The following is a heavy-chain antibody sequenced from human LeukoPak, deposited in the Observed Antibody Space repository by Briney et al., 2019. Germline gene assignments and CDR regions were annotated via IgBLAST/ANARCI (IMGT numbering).Heavy chain of an antibody. CDR1: GFTFSSYS. CDR2: LSSSSSYM. Sequence: GGSLRLSCAASGFTFSSYSMNWVRQAPGKGLEWVSSLSSSSSYMYYADSVKGRFTISRDNAKNSLYLQMNSLRAEDTAVYYCARDSRLVGTDFDYWGQGTLVTVSS. V-gene: IGHV3-21*01. CDR3: ARDSRLVGTDFDY. D-gene: IGHD1-26*01. J-gene: IGHJ4*02.